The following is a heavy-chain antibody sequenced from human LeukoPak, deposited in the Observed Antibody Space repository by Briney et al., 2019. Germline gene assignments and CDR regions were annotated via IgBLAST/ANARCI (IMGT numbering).Heavy chain of an antibody. CDR1: GYTFTSYY. Sequence: ASVKVSCKASGYTFTSYYMHWVRQAPGQGLEWIGIINPRGGSTSYAQKFQGRVTMTRDTSISTAYMELSRLRSDDTAVYYCARDSLAGITIFGVVTPGAFDIWGQGTMVTVSS. CDR3: ARDSLAGITIFGVVTPGAFDI. V-gene: IGHV1-46*01. CDR2: INPRGGST. J-gene: IGHJ3*02. D-gene: IGHD3-3*01.